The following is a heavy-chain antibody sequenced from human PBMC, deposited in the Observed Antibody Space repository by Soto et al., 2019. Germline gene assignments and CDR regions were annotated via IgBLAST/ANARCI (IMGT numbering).Heavy chain of an antibody. J-gene: IGHJ4*02. D-gene: IGHD1-26*01. V-gene: IGHV3-23*01. Sequence: EVQLLESGGGLVQPGGSLRLSCAASGFTFSSYAMSWVRQAPGKGLEWVSGISASAGTTYYADSVKGRFTISRDNSKNTLYLQMNSLRAEDTAIYYCAKETYSGSYYSDYWGQGTLVTVSS. CDR3: AKETYSGSYYSDY. CDR1: GFTFSSYA. CDR2: ISASAGTT.